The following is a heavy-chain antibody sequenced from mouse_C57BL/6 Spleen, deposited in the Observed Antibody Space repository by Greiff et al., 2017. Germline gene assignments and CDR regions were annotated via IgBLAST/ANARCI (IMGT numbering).Heavy chain of an antibody. J-gene: IGHJ1*03. CDR3: AFITTLVYRGYFDV. CDR1: GYTFTSYW. V-gene: IGHV1-50*01. CDR2: IDPSDSYT. D-gene: IGHD1-1*01. Sequence: QVQLQQPGAELVKPGASVKLSCKASGYTFTSYWMQWVKQRPGQGLEWIGEIDPSDSYTNYNQKFKGKATVTVDTSSSTAYMQLSSLTSEDSAVYYGAFITTLVYRGYFDVWGTGTTVTVSS.